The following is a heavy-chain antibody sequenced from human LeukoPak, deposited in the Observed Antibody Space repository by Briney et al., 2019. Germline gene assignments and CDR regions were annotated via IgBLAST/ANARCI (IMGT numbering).Heavy chain of an antibody. Sequence: GGSLRLSCTASGFTFGDYAMSWFRQAPGKGLEGVGFIRSKAYGGTTEYAASVKGRFTISRDDSKSIAYLQMNSLRAEDTAVYYCAKDREGLRYFDWLLLYFDYGGQGTLVTVSS. J-gene: IGHJ4*02. CDR2: IRSKAYGGTT. CDR3: AKDREGLRYFDWLLLYFDY. CDR1: GFTFGDYA. D-gene: IGHD3-9*01. V-gene: IGHV3-49*03.